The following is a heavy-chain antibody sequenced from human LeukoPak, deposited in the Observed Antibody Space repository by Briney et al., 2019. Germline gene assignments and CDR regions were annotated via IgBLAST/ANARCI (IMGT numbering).Heavy chain of an antibody. J-gene: IGHJ4*02. CDR2: INHSGST. Sequence: SETLSLTCAVYGGSFSGYYWSWIRQPPGKGLEWIGEINHSGSTNYNPSLKSRVTISADTSKNQFSLKLSSVTAADTAVYYCARLRLITMVRGVITDLFDYWGQGTLVTVSS. D-gene: IGHD3-10*01. CDR1: GGSFSGYY. V-gene: IGHV4-34*01. CDR3: ARLRLITMVRGVITDLFDY.